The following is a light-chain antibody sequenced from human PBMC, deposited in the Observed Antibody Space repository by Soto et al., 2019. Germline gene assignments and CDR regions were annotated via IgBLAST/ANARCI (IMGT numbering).Light chain of an antibody. CDR2: GAS. Sequence: EIVLTQSPGTLSLSPEERATLSCRASQSVSSYLAWYQQKPGQTPRLLIYGASNRATGIPDRFGGSGSGTDFTLTISRLEPEDFAVYYCQQYGNSPYTFGQGTKLEIK. J-gene: IGKJ2*01. V-gene: IGKV3-20*01. CDR1: QSVSSY. CDR3: QQYGNSPYT.